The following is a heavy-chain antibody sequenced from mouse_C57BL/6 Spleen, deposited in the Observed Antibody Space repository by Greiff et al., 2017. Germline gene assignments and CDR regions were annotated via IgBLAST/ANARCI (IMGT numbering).Heavy chain of an antibody. Sequence: EVQLQQSGPELVKPGASVKISCKASGYTFTDYYMNWVKQSHGKSLEWIGDINPNNGGTSYNQKFKGKATLTVDNSSSTAYMELRSLTSEDSAVYYCARSSLYYYAMDYWGQGTSVTVSS. CDR2: INPNNGGT. J-gene: IGHJ4*01. CDR1: GYTFTDYY. D-gene: IGHD6-1*01. V-gene: IGHV1-26*01. CDR3: ARSSLYYYAMDY.